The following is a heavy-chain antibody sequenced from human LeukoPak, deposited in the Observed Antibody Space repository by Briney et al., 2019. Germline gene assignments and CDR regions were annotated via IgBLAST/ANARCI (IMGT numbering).Heavy chain of an antibody. CDR3: ARWGPYCSSTSCHEGGGGDY. V-gene: IGHV1-46*01. D-gene: IGHD2-2*01. CDR1: GYTFTSYY. CDR2: INPSGGST. J-gene: IGHJ4*02. Sequence: ASVKVSCKASGYTFTSYYMHWVRQAPGQGLEWMGVINPSGGSTSYAQKFQGRVTMTRDTSTSTVYMELSSLRSEDTAVCYCARWGPYCSSTSCHEGGGGDYWGQGTLVTVSS.